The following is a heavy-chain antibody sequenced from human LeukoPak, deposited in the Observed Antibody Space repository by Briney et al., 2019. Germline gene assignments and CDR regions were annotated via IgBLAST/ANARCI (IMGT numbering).Heavy chain of an antibody. CDR2: ISAYNGNI. Sequence: ASVKVSCKASGYTFTNYGVSWVRQAPGQGLGWMGWISAYNGNIDYAQNLQGRVTMTTDTSTSTAYMELRSLRSDDTAVYYCARDCSTSTCYGRHWGQGTLVIVSS. J-gene: IGHJ4*02. CDR3: ARDCSTSTCYGRH. D-gene: IGHD2-2*01. V-gene: IGHV1-18*01. CDR1: GYTFTNYG.